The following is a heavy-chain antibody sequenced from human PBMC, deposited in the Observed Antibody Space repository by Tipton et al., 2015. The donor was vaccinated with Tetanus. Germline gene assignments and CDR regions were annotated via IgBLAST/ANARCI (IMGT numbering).Heavy chain of an antibody. J-gene: IGHJ4*02. CDR3: ARVETTVTTTAGYFDY. V-gene: IGHV3-30-3*01. D-gene: IGHD4-17*01. Sequence: SLRLSCAASGFTFSSYAMHWVRQAPGKGLEWVAVISYDGSNKYYADSVKGRFTISRDNSKNTLYLQMNNLRAEDTAVYYCARVETTVTTTAGYFDYWGQGTLVTVSS. CDR2: ISYDGSNK. CDR1: GFTFSSYA.